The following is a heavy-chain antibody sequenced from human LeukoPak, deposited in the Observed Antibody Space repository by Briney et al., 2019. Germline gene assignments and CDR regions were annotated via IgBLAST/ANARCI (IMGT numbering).Heavy chain of an antibody. CDR1: GGTSTTFSSHA. CDR3: AVAGAVRGVGYYYYYMDV. Sequence: ASVKVSCKVFGGTSTTFSSHAISWLRQAPGQGLEWMGGILPLFGTAEYAQTFQGRVSITADQSTTTAYLEVSRLRSDDTAIYYCAVAGAVRGVGYYYYYMDVWGKGTTVSVSS. J-gene: IGHJ6*03. V-gene: IGHV1-69*13. D-gene: IGHD2-8*02. CDR2: ILPLFGTA.